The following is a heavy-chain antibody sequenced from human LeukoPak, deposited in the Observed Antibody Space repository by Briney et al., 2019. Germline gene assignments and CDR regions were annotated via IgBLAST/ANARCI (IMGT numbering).Heavy chain of an antibody. D-gene: IGHD3-10*01. CDR1: GFTFSTSG. V-gene: IGHV3-30*02. Sequence: GGSLRLSCAASGFTFSTSGMHWVRQAPGKGLEWVAFIRYDGSSKYFADSVKGRFTISRDNSKNALYLQMNSLRAEDTAVYYWAKGLTYGFAYWGQGTLVTVSS. CDR2: IRYDGSSK. J-gene: IGHJ4*02. CDR3: AKGLTYGFAY.